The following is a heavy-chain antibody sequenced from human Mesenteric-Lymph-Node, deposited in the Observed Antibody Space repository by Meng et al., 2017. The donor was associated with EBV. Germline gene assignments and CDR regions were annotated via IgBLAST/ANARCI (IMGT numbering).Heavy chain of an antibody. V-gene: IGHV1-24*01. CDR2: FDPEDGET. CDR1: GYTFTDLS. D-gene: IGHD3-22*01. CDR3: ATRVTYYYDSSGSYFNY. J-gene: IGHJ4*02. Sequence: QVQLVQDGAEVKKPGASVKVYCKVSGYTFTDLSMHWVRQAPGKGLEWMGSFDPEDGETIYAQKFQGRVTMTEDTSTDTAYMELSSLRSEDTAVYYCATRVTYYYDSSGSYFNYWGQGTLVTVSS.